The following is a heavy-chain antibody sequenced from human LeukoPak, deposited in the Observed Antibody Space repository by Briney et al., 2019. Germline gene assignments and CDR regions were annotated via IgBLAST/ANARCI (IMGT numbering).Heavy chain of an antibody. CDR3: ARGQNAAHYYQYYYMDV. CDR1: GGTFSSYA. D-gene: IGHD1-1*01. CDR2: IIPIFGTA. J-gene: IGHJ6*03. V-gene: IGHV1-69*05. Sequence: SVKVSCKASGGTFSSYAISWVRQAPGQGLEWMGGIIPIFGTANYAQKFQGRVTMTRNTSISTAYMELSSLRSEDTAVYYCARGQNAAHYYQYYYMDVWGKGTTVTISS.